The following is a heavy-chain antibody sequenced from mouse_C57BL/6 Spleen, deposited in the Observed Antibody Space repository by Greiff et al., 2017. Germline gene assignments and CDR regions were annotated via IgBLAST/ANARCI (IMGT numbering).Heavy chain of an antibody. CDR2: IYPGSGST. CDR3: ARDYYGSSSG. Sequence: VQLQQPGAELVKPGASVKMSCKASGYTFTSYWITWVKQRPGQGLEWIGDIYPGSGSTNYNEKFKSKATLTVDTSSSTAYLQLSSLTSEDSAVYYCARDYYGSSSGWGQGTTLTVSS. CDR1: GYTFTSYW. D-gene: IGHD1-1*01. V-gene: IGHV1-55*01. J-gene: IGHJ2*01.